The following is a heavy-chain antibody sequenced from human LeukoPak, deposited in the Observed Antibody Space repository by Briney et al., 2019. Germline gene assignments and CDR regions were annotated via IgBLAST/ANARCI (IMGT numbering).Heavy chain of an antibody. CDR2: IIPIFGTA. D-gene: IGHD2-15*01. V-gene: IGHV1-69*05. CDR3: AREVVVAATHYYYYMDV. CDR1: GGTFSSYA. J-gene: IGHJ6*03. Sequence: ASVKVSCKASGGTFSSYAISWVRQAPGQGLEWMGGIIPIFGTANYAQKFQGRVTITTDESTSTAYMELSSLRSEDTAVYYCAREVVVAATHYYYYMDVWGKGTTVTVSS.